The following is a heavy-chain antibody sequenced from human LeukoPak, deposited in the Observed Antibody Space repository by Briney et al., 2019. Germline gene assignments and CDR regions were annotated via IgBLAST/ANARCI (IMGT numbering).Heavy chain of an antibody. CDR2: IYYSGST. CDR3: ASIAVAGTVDY. J-gene: IGHJ4*02. Sequence: SETLSLTCIVSGGSIKRSSYYWGWIRQPPGKGLEWIGSIYYSGSTYYNPSLKSRVTISVDTSKNQFSLKLSSVTAADTAVYYCASIAVAGTVDYWGQGTLVTVSS. CDR1: GGSIKRSSYY. D-gene: IGHD6-19*01. V-gene: IGHV4-39*01.